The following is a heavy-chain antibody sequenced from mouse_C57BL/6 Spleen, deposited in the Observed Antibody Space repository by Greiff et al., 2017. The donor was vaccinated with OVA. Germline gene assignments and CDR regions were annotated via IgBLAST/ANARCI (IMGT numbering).Heavy chain of an antibody. J-gene: IGHJ3*01. CDR2: IYPGSGST. V-gene: IGHV1-55*01. CDR1: GYTFTSYW. CDR3: ARLRDYGSSAWFAY. D-gene: IGHD1-1*01. Sequence: QVQLQQPGAELVKPGASVKMSCKASGYTFTSYWITWVKQRPGQGLVWIGDIYPGSGSTNYNEKFKSKATLTVDTSSSTAYMQLSSLTSEDSAVYYCARLRDYGSSAWFAYWGQGTLVTVSA.